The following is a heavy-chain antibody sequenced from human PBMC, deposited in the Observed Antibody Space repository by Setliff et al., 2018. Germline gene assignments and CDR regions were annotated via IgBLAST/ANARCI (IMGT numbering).Heavy chain of an antibody. D-gene: IGHD1-26*01. CDR1: GYTFTSYY. J-gene: IGHJ6*02. Sequence: GASVKVSCKASGYTFTSYYMHWVRQAPGQGLEWMGIIYPSGGTTSYAQKFQGRVTMTRNTSISTAYMELSSLRSEDTAVYYCARERSYDYYYGMDVWGQGTTVTVSS. V-gene: IGHV1-46*01. CDR2: IYPSGGTT. CDR3: ARERSYDYYYGMDV.